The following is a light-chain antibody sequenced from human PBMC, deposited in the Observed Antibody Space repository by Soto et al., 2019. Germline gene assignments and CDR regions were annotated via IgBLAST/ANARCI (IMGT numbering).Light chain of an antibody. V-gene: IGKV3D-20*01. CDR2: DAS. CDR1: QSVSGSC. J-gene: IGKJ4*01. Sequence: EIVLTQSPATLSLSPGERATLSCGASQSVSGSCLAWYQQKPGLAPRLLIYDASRRATGVPHRFSGSGSGTDFTLTISRLEPEDFAVYYCQQYGSSRKLTFGGGTKVEIK. CDR3: QQYGSSRKLT.